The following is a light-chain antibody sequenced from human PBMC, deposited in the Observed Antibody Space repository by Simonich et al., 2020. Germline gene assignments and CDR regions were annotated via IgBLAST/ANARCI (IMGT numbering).Light chain of an antibody. Sequence: NFMLTQPHSVSESPGKTVTTSCTRSSGSIARNYVQWDQQRPGSAPTTVIYEDNQRPSGVPGRFSGSIDSSANSASLTISGLKTEDEADYYCQSYDSSNHRGVFGGGTKLTVL. V-gene: IGLV6-57*03. CDR2: EDN. J-gene: IGLJ2*01. CDR1: SGSIARNY. CDR3: QSYDSSNHRGV.